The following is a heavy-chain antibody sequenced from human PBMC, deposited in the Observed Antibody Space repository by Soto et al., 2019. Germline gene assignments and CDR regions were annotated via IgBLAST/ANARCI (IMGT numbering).Heavy chain of an antibody. CDR2: ISHDERTT. CDR1: EFTFSNYW. V-gene: IGHV3-74*03. J-gene: IGHJ4*02. Sequence: PWGALVVACVPTEFTFSNYWMDWISQAPGKGLVWVSRISHDERTTTYADSVKGRFTISRDNAKNTVFLEMKCLRAEDTAVYYCARGGASHAHPPDHWGQGTMVTVSS. D-gene: IGHD2-8*01. CDR3: ARGGASHAHPPDH.